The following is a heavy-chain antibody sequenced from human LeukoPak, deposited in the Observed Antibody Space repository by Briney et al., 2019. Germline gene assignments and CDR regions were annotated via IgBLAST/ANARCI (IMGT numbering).Heavy chain of an antibody. CDR2: INQDGSEI. D-gene: IGHD3-3*01. Sequence: GGSLRLFCAASGFRFSEYWMSWVRQATGKGLEGVANINQDGSEIYYVDSVKGRFTISRDNAKNSLYLQMNSLRAEDTAVYYCARNPRITIFGVVPRDDYYYYYMDVWGKGTTVTVSS. CDR3: ARNPRITIFGVVPRDDYYYYYMDV. V-gene: IGHV3-7*01. J-gene: IGHJ6*03. CDR1: GFRFSEYW.